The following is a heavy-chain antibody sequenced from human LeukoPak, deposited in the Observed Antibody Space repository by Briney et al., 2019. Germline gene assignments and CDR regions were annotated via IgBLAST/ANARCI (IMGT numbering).Heavy chain of an antibody. Sequence: SETLSLTCTVSGGSISSGDYYWSWIRQPPGKGLEWIGYIYYSGSTYYNPSLKSRVTISVDTSKNQFSLKLSSVTAADTAVYYCARDGVAYCSSTSCYTGCFDYWGQGTLVTVSS. CDR3: ARDGVAYCSSTSCYTGCFDY. D-gene: IGHD2-2*01. V-gene: IGHV4-30-4*08. J-gene: IGHJ4*02. CDR1: GGSISSGDYY. CDR2: IYYSGST.